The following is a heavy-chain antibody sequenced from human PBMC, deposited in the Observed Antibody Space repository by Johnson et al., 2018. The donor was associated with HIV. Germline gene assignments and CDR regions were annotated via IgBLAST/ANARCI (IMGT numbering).Heavy chain of an antibody. D-gene: IGHD3-3*01. CDR2: ISYDGSNK. J-gene: IGHJ3*02. CDR1: GFTFSDYY. Sequence: QVKLVESGGGLVRPGGSLRLSCAASGFTFSDYYMSWIRQAPGKGLEWVAVISYDGSNKYYADSVKGRFTISRDNSKNTLYLQMNSLRAEDTAVYYCAKDELGMGIGGAFDIWGQGTMVTVSS. V-gene: IGHV3-30*18. CDR3: AKDELGMGIGGAFDI.